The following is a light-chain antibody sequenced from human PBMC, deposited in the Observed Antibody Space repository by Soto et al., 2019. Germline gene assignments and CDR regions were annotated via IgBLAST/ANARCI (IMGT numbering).Light chain of an antibody. J-gene: IGKJ1*01. CDR2: DAS. CDR3: QQYASSPQT. V-gene: IGKV3-20*01. CDR1: QSVKSSY. Sequence: EIVLTQSPGTLSLSPGERATLSCRASQSVKSSYLAWYRQKPGQTPRLLIYDASTRATGIPDRFSGSGSGTDFTLTISGLEPEDFAVYSCQQYASSPQTFGQGTKVEF.